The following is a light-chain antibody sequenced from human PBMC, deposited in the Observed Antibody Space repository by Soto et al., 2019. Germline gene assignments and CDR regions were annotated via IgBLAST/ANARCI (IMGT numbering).Light chain of an antibody. CDR1: QSISTW. CDR3: QQYHIWPSWT. CDR2: KAS. V-gene: IGKV1-5*03. Sequence: DIQMTHSPSTLSASIGDRVTITCRASQSISTWLAWYQQKPGKVPKVLIYKASSLERGVPSRFSGSGSGTEFTLTISSLQPEDFAVYFCQQYHIWPSWTFGQGTKVDSK. J-gene: IGKJ1*01.